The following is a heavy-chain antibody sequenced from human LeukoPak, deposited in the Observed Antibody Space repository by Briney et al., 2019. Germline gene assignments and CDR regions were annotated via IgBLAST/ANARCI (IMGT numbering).Heavy chain of an antibody. CDR2: INPSGGST. Sequence: ASVKVSCKASGYTFTSYYMHWVRQAPGQGLEWMGIINPSGGSTSYAQKFQGRVTMTRDMSTSTVYMELSSLRSEDTAVYYCARYLTVVTYTHYYYYMDVWGKGTTVTVSS. CDR3: ARYLTVVTYTHYYYYMDV. D-gene: IGHD4-23*01. J-gene: IGHJ6*03. V-gene: IGHV1-46*01. CDR1: GYTFTSYY.